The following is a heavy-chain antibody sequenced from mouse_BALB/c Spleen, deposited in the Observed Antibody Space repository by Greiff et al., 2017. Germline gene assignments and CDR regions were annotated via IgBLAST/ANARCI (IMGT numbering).Heavy chain of an antibody. D-gene: IGHD3-3*01. CDR2: ISSGGSYT. V-gene: IGHV5-9-3*01. Sequence: EVKLMESGGGLVKPGGTLKLSCAASGFTFSSYAMSWVRQTPEKRLEWVATISSGGSYTYYPDSVKGRFTISRDNAKNTLYLQMSSLRSEDTAMYYCARLDGTGVFAYWGQGTTLTVSS. J-gene: IGHJ2*01. CDR3: ARLDGTGVFAY. CDR1: GFTFSSYA.